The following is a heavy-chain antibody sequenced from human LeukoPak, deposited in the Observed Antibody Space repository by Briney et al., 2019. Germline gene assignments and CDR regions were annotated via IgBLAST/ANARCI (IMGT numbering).Heavy chain of an antibody. CDR3: ARDQGGLYDFWSGYLTPFDY. CDR2: ISAYNGNT. Sequence: ASVKVSCKAPGYTFTSYGISWVRQAPGQGLEWMGWISAYNGNTNYAQKLQGRVTMTTDTSTSTAYMELRSLRSDDTAVYYCARDQGGLYDFWSGYLTPFDYWGQGTLVTVSS. CDR1: GYTFTSYG. J-gene: IGHJ4*02. V-gene: IGHV1-18*01. D-gene: IGHD3-3*01.